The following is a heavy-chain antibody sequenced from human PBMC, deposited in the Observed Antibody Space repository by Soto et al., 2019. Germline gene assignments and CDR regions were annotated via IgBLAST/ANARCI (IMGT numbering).Heavy chain of an antibody. J-gene: IGHJ4*02. CDR1: GGTFSSYA. CDR3: AGILGVEMATRSYTYYFDY. D-gene: IGHD1-26*01. V-gene: IGHV1-69*13. CDR2: IIPIFGTA. Sequence: ASVKVSCKASGGTFSSYAISWVRQAPGQGLEWMAGIIPIFGTANYAQKFQGRVTITADESTSTAYMELSSLRSEDTAVYYCAGILGVEMATRSYTYYFDYRGQGTLVTVS.